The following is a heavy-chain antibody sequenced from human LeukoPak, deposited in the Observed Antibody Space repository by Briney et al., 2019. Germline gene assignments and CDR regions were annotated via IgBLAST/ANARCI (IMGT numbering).Heavy chain of an antibody. CDR3: ARGSRSSDY. CDR2: IYYSGST. V-gene: IGHV4-39*07. Sequence: SETLSLTCTVSGGSISSSSYYWGWIRQPPGKGLEWIGSIYYSGSTYYNPSLKSRVTISVDTSKNQFSLKLSSVTAADTAVYYCARGSRSSDYWGQGTLVTVSS. CDR1: GGSISSSSYY. J-gene: IGHJ4*02.